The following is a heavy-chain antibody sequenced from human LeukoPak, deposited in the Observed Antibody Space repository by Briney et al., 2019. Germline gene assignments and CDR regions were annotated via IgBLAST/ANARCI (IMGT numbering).Heavy chain of an antibody. J-gene: IGHJ4*02. Sequence: SETLSLTCAVYGGSFSGYYWSWIRQPPGKGLEWIGEINHSGSTNYNPSLKSRVTISVDTSKNQFSLKLSSVTAADTAVYYCARDARLIDCWGQGTLVTVSS. CDR1: GGSFSGYY. CDR3: ARDARLIDC. CDR2: INHSGST. V-gene: IGHV4-34*01. D-gene: IGHD4/OR15-4a*01.